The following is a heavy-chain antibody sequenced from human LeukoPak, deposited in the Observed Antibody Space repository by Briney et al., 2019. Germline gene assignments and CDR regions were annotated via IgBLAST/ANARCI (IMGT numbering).Heavy chain of an antibody. V-gene: IGHV4-39*01. D-gene: IGHD2-15*01. Sequence: SETLSLTCTVSGVYIYSSTYYWAWIRQPPGKGLEFIGSIYYNENTYSNPSLRSRLTISVDTSTNQFSLRLNSVTAADTAVYYCARQLAAGNDAFDIWGRGTMVTVSS. CDR2: IYYNENT. CDR3: ARQLAAGNDAFDI. J-gene: IGHJ3*02. CDR1: GVYIYSSTYY.